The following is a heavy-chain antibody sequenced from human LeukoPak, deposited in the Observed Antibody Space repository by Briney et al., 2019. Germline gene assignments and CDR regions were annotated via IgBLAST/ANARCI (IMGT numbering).Heavy chain of an antibody. V-gene: IGHV3-30-3*01. D-gene: IGHD6-13*01. CDR3: ARALAAAGPGLDY. Sequence: PGGSLRLSCAASGFTFSSYAMHWVRQAPGKGLEWVAVISYDGSNKYYADSVKGRFTISRDNSKNTLYLQMNSLRAEDTAVYYCARALAAAGPGLDYWGQGTLVTVSS. CDR2: ISYDGSNK. CDR1: GFTFSSYA. J-gene: IGHJ4*02.